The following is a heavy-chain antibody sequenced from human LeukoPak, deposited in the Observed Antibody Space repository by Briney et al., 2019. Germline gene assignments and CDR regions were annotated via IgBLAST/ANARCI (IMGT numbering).Heavy chain of an antibody. CDR2: IKQDGSEK. CDR3: ARDPLYYYGSGSFLFDY. D-gene: IGHD3-10*01. V-gene: IGHV3-7*01. Sequence: GGSLRLSCAASGFTFSSYWMSWVRQAPGKGLEWVANIKQDGSEKYYVDSVKGRFTISRDNAKNSLYPQMNSLRAEDTAVYYCARDPLYYYGSGSFLFDYWGQGTLVTVSS. J-gene: IGHJ4*02. CDR1: GFTFSSYW.